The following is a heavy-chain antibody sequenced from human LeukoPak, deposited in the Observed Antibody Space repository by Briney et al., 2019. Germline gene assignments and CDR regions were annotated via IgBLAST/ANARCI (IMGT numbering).Heavy chain of an antibody. D-gene: IGHD3-10*01. CDR1: GGTFSSYA. V-gene: IGHV1-69*06. CDR3: ARNTQVRGVINLRYGMDV. J-gene: IGHJ6*04. CDR2: IIPIFGTA. Sequence: SVKVSCKASGGTFSSYAISWVRQAPGQGLEWMGGIIPIFGTANYAQKFQGRVTITADKSTSTAYMELSSLRSEDTAVYYCARNTQVRGVINLRYGMDVWGKGTTDTVSS.